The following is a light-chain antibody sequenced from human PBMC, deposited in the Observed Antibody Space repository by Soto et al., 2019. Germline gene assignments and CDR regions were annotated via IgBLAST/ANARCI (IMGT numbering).Light chain of an antibody. CDR3: QSYDSSLSGSV. CDR1: SSNIGAGYD. CDR2: GNS. V-gene: IGLV1-40*01. Sequence: QSVLTQPPSVSGAPGQRVTISCTGSSSNIGAGYDVHWYQQLPETAPKLLIYGNSNRPSGVPDRFSGSKSGTSASLAITGLQAEDEADYYCQSYDSSLSGSVFGGGTKLTVL. J-gene: IGLJ2*01.